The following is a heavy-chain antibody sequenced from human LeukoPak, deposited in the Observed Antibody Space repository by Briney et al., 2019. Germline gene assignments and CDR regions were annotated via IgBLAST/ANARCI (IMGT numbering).Heavy chain of an antibody. J-gene: IGHJ4*02. V-gene: IGHV1-18*01. CDR2: ISAYNGNT. Sequence: ASVKVSCKASGYTFTSYGISWVRQAPGQGLEWMGWISAYNGNTNYAQKLQGRVTMPTDTSTSTAYMELRSLRSDDTAVYYCARVPGPVRGLRYFDWLSSYYFDYWGQGTLVTVSS. CDR1: GYTFTSYG. D-gene: IGHD3-9*01. CDR3: ARVPGPVRGLRYFDWLSSYYFDY.